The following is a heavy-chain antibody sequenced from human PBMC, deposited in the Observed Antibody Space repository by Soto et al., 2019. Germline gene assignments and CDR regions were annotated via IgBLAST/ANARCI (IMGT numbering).Heavy chain of an antibody. V-gene: IGHV5-10-1*01. Sequence: GESLKISCKGSGYSFAGYWITWVRQKPGKGLEWMGRIDPSDSQTYYSPSFRGHVTISVTKSITTVFLQWSSLRASDIAMYYCARQIYDSDTGPNFQYYFDSWGQGTPVTVSS. CDR2: IDPSDSQT. J-gene: IGHJ4*02. D-gene: IGHD3-22*01. CDR3: ARQIYDSDTGPNFQYYFDS. CDR1: GYSFAGYW.